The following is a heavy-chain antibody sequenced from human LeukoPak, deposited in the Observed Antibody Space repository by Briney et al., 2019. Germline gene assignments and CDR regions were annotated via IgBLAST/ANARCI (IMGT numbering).Heavy chain of an antibody. V-gene: IGHV4-31*03. Sequence: SETLSLTCTVSGGSISSGGYYWSWIRQHPGKGLEWIGYIYYSGSTYYNPSLKSRVTISVDTSKKQFSLKLSSVTAADTAVYYCARVNRLVGAQRWGQGTLVTVSS. CDR2: IYYSGST. CDR3: ARVNRLVGAQR. D-gene: IGHD1-26*01. CDR1: GGSISSGGYY. J-gene: IGHJ1*01.